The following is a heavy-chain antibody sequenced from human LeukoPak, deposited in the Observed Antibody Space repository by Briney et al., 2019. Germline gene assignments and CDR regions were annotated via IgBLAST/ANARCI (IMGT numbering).Heavy chain of an antibody. D-gene: IGHD6-19*01. Sequence: KASETLSLTCTVSGGSISSYYWSWIRQPPGKGLEWIGDIYYSGSTNYNPSLKSRVTISVGTSKNQLSLKLSSVPAADTAVYYCARHDGIAVAGLDYWGQGTLVTVSS. CDR3: ARHDGIAVAGLDY. CDR1: GGSISSYY. V-gene: IGHV4-59*08. CDR2: IYYSGST. J-gene: IGHJ4*02.